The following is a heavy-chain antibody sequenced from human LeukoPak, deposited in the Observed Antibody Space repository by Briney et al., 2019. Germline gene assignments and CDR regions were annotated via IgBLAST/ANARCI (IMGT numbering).Heavy chain of an antibody. CDR2: ISSSSSYI. CDR3: AHLLLTVVTPGWYFDL. Sequence: PGGSLRLSCSASGFTFSSYSMNWVRQAPGKGLEWVSSISSSSSYIYYADSVKGRFTISRDNAKNSLYLQMNSLRAEDTAVYYCAHLLLTVVTPGWYFDLWGRGTLVTVSS. CDR1: GFTFSSYS. D-gene: IGHD4-23*01. V-gene: IGHV3-21*01. J-gene: IGHJ2*01.